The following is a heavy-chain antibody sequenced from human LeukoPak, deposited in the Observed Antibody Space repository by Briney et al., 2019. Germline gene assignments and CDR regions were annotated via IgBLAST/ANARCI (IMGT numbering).Heavy chain of an antibody. V-gene: IGHV1-2*02. Sequence: ASVKVSCKASGYTFTGYYMHWVRQAPGQGLEWMGWINPNSGGTNYAQKFQGRDTMARDTSISTAYMELSRLRSDDTAVYYCASGAPSYYYYGMDVWGQGTTVTVSS. CDR1: GYTFTGYY. CDR2: INPNSGGT. J-gene: IGHJ6*02. CDR3: ASGAPSYYYYGMDV.